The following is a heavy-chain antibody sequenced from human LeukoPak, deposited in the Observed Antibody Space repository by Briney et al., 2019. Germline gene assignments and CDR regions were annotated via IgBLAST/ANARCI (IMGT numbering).Heavy chain of an antibody. D-gene: IGHD3-22*01. Sequence: ASVKVSCKASGYTFTSYYMHWVRQAPGQGLEWMGIINPSGGSTSYAQKFQGRVIMTRDMSTSTVYMELSSLRSEDTAVYYCARGYYYDSSGYSTLFDYWGQGTLVTVSS. CDR2: INPSGGST. J-gene: IGHJ4*02. V-gene: IGHV1-46*01. CDR3: ARGYYYDSSGYSTLFDY. CDR1: GYTFTSYY.